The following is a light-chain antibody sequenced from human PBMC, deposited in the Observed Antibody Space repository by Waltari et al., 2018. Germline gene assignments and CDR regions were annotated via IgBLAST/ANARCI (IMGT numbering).Light chain of an antibody. V-gene: IGLV2-14*03. CDR3: TSYTSSGTCV. Sequence: QSALTQPASLSGPPGHSITISCTGTTTDVGVYDSVSWYQQHPGKAPKLMIYDVSYRPSGVSNRFSGSKSGNTASLTISGLQDEDEADYYCTSYTSSGTCVFGSGTKVTVL. CDR2: DVS. J-gene: IGLJ1*01. CDR1: TTDVGVYDS.